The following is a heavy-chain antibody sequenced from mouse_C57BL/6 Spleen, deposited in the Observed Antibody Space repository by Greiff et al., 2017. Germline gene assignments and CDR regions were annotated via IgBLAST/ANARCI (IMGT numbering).Heavy chain of an antibody. D-gene: IGHD1-1*01. Sequence: EVMLVESGGGLVKPGGSLKLSCAASGFTFSSYAMSWVRQTPEKRLEWVATISDGGSYTYYPDNVKGRVTISRDNAKNNLYLQMSHLKSEDTAMYYCARDYYGSSYGYAKDYWGQGATVTVSS. V-gene: IGHV5-4*03. CDR3: ARDYYGSSYGYAKDY. CDR2: ISDGGSYT. J-gene: IGHJ4*01. CDR1: GFTFSSYA.